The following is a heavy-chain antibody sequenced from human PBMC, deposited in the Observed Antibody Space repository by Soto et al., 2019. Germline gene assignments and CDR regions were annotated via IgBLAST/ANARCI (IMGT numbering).Heavy chain of an antibody. CDR3: ARGYSYGYESVYFDY. Sequence: SETLSLTCTVSGGSVSSGSYYWSWIRQPPGKGLEWIGYIYYSGSTNYNPSLKSRVTISVDTSKNQFSLKLSSVTAADTAVYYCARGYSYGYESVYFDYWGQGTLVTVSS. V-gene: IGHV4-61*01. CDR2: IYYSGST. CDR1: GGSVSSGSYY. D-gene: IGHD5-18*01. J-gene: IGHJ4*02.